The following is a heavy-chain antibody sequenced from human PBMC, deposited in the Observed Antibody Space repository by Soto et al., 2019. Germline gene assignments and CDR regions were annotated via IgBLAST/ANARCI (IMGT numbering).Heavy chain of an antibody. Sequence: QVQLQESGPGLVKPSETLSLTCSVSSGSLSGYYWSWIRQPPGKGLEWIGYIYYSGSTNYNPSLMSRVTISVDMSRNQVSLKVSSVTAADTAVYYCARTDYGGNPFFAYWGQGALVTVSS. CDR1: SGSLSGYY. CDR2: IYYSGST. J-gene: IGHJ4*02. CDR3: ARTDYGGNPFFAY. D-gene: IGHD4-17*01. V-gene: IGHV4-59*01.